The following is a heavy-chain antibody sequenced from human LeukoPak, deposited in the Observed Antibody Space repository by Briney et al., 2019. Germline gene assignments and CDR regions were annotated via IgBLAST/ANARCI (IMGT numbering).Heavy chain of an antibody. J-gene: IGHJ4*02. CDR3: ASQKEYYYDSSGHIDY. Sequence: SETLSLTCTVSGGSISSSSYYWGWIRQPPGEGLEWIGSIYYSGSTYYNPSLKSRVTISVDTSKNQFSLKLSSVTAADTAVYYCASQKEYYYDSSGHIDYWGQGTLVTVSS. CDR1: GGSISSSSYY. CDR2: IYYSGST. D-gene: IGHD3-22*01. V-gene: IGHV4-39*01.